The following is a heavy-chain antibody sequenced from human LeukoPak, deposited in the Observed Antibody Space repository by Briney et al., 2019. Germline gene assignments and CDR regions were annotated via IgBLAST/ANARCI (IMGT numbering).Heavy chain of an antibody. CDR3: TNRGMTTGTTTY. CDR2: ITSSGGST. V-gene: IGHV3-23*01. CDR1: GFTFSAYA. Sequence: GGSLRLSCAASGFTFSAYAMSWVRQAPGKGLEWVSAITSSGGSTYYADCVKGRFTVSRDNSKNTLYLQMSSLKAEDTAEYYCTNRGMTTGTTTYWGQGTLVTVSS. D-gene: IGHD1-7*01. J-gene: IGHJ4*02.